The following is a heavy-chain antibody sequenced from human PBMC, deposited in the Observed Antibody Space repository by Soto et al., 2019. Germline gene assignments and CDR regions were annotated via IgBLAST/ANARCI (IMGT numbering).Heavy chain of an antibody. CDR1: GASVSGSSVT. Sequence: HTLSLTCAISGASVSGSSVTWNWMRQSPSRGLEWLGRTYYRSKWYNDYAESVKSRITINPDTSKNQFSLHLNSVTPEDTAVYYCVRLIGNSWLDFWGQGTLVTVSS. CDR3: VRLIGNSWLDF. V-gene: IGHV6-1*01. D-gene: IGHD1-26*01. J-gene: IGHJ5*01. CDR2: TYYRSKWYN.